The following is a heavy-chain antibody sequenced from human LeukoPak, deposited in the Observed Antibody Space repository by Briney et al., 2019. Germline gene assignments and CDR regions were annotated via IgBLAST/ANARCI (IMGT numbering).Heavy chain of an antibody. CDR1: GGSISGSSYY. Sequence: ASETLSLTCTVSGGSISGSSYYWGWIRQPPGKGLEWIGSIYYSGSTYYNPSLKSRVTISVDTSKNQFSLQLNSVTPEDTAVYYCARAVAVAGIDYWGQGTLVTVSS. D-gene: IGHD6-19*01. V-gene: IGHV4-39*01. CDR2: IYYSGST. CDR3: ARAVAVAGIDY. J-gene: IGHJ4*02.